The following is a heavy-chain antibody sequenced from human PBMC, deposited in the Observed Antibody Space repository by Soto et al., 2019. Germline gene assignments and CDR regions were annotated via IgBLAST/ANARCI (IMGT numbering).Heavy chain of an antibody. CDR1: GSSFSIYG. D-gene: IGHD3-16*02. J-gene: IGHJ4*02. CDR3: ARDGPYRNVEDN. Sequence: QEQLVESGGGVVQPGTSLRLSCATTGSSFSIYGMHWVRQAPGKGLEWVAFMSSDGSTAHYADSMKGRFTITRDNSNNIVFLHLNSLTVDDTAVYHCARDGPYRNVEDNWGQGTLVTVSS. CDR2: MSSDGSTA. V-gene: IGHV3-33*08.